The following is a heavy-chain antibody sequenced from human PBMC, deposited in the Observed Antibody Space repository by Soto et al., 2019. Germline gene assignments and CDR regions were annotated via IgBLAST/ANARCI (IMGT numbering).Heavy chain of an antibody. V-gene: IGHV4-30-2*01. CDR2: IYHSGST. CDR3: ARGVECSGGSCYLYYYGMDV. J-gene: IGHJ6*02. D-gene: IGHD2-15*01. Sequence: SETLSLTCAVSGGSISSGGYSWSWIRQPPGKGLEWIGYIYHSGSTYYDPSLKSRVTISVDRSKNQFSLKLSSVTAADTAVYYCARGVECSGGSCYLYYYGMDVWGQGTTVTVSS. CDR1: GGSISSGGYS.